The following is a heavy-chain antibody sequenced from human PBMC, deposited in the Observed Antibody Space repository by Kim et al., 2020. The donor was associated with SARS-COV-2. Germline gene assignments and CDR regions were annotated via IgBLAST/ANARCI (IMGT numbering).Heavy chain of an antibody. CDR3: ARGLSRRWLQLFSFGY. D-gene: IGHD5-12*01. V-gene: IGHV3-30*07. Sequence: VKARFTISRDNYKTTLYLQMNSLRGEETAVYYCARGLSRRWLQLFSFGYWGQGTLVTVSS. J-gene: IGHJ4*02.